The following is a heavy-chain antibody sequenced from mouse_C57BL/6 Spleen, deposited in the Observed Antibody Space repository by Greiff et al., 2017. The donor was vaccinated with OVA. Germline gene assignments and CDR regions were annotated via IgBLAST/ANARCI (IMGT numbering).Heavy chain of an antibody. CDR2: INPNNGGT. J-gene: IGHJ2*01. V-gene: IGHV1-26*01. Sequence: VQLQQSGPELVKPGASVKISCKASGYTFTDYYMNWVKQSHGKSLEWIGDINPNNGGTSYNQKFKGKATLTVDKSSSTAYMELRSLTSEDSAVYYSARSSIGYFGYWGQGTTLTGSS. D-gene: IGHD1-1*01. CDR1: GYTFTDYY. CDR3: ARSSIGYFGY.